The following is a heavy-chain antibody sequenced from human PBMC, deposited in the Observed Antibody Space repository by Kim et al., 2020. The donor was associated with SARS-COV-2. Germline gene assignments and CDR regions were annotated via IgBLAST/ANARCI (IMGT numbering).Heavy chain of an antibody. J-gene: IGHJ6*02. CDR1: GGSFSGYY. D-gene: IGHD3-10*01. CDR2: INHSGST. V-gene: IGHV4-34*01. Sequence: SETLSLTCAVYGGSFSGYYWSWIRQPPGKGLEWIGEINHSGSTNYNPSLKSRVTISVDTSKNQFSLKLSSVTAADTAVYYCARFYVLLWFGEFLDYGMDVWGQGTTVTVSS. CDR3: ARFYVLLWFGEFLDYGMDV.